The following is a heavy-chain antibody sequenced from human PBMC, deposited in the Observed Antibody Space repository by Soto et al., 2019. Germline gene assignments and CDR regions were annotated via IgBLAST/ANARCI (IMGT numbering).Heavy chain of an antibody. V-gene: IGHV4-4*07. D-gene: IGHD1-26*01. CDR3: ARSPNHWELRVFDY. CDR2: IYTSGST. Sequence: QVQLQESGPGLVKPSETLSLTCTVSGGSISSYYWSWIRQPAGKGLEWIGRIYTSGSTNYNPSLKSRVTMAVDTSKNPFSPELSSVPAAGTAVYYCARSPNHWELRVFDYWGQGTLVTVSS. J-gene: IGHJ4*02. CDR1: GGSISSYY.